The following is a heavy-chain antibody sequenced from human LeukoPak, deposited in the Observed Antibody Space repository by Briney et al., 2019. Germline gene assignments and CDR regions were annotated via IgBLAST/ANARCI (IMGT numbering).Heavy chain of an antibody. CDR2: ISYDGSNQ. J-gene: IGHJ4*02. V-gene: IGHV3-30*01. Sequence: GGSLRLSCAASGFTFSSYAMHWVRQAPEKGLEWVAVISYDGSNQLYADSVKGRFTISRDNSKNTLYLQMNSLRAEDTAVYYCATTSGYSSGWYVYWGQGTLVTVSS. CDR3: ATTSGYSSGWYVY. CDR1: GFTFSSYA. D-gene: IGHD6-19*01.